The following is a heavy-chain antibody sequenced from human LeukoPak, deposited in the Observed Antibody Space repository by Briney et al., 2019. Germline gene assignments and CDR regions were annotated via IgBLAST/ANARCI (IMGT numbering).Heavy chain of an antibody. J-gene: IGHJ3*02. CDR2: ISGSGGST. D-gene: IGHD2-2*01. Sequence: PGGSLRLSCAASGFTSSSYAMSWVRQAPGKGLEWVSTISGSGGSTYYADSVKGRFTISRDNSKNTLYLQMNSLRAEGTALYYCAKVPWGTRADAFDIWGQGTMVTVSS. CDR1: GFTSSSYA. V-gene: IGHV3-23*01. CDR3: AKVPWGTRADAFDI.